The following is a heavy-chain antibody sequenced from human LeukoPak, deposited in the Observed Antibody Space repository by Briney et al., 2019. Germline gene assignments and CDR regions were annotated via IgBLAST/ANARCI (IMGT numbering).Heavy chain of an antibody. CDR2: INHSGST. V-gene: IGHV4-34*01. CDR3: ARGLREYSSSKYYYYYYMDV. Sequence: SETLSLTCAVYGGSFSGYYWSWIRQPPGKGLEWIGEINHSGSTNHNPPLKSRVTISVDTSKNQFSLKLSSVTAADTAVYYCARGLREYSSSKYYYYYYMDVWGKGTTVTVSS. J-gene: IGHJ6*03. CDR1: GGSFSGYY. D-gene: IGHD6-6*01.